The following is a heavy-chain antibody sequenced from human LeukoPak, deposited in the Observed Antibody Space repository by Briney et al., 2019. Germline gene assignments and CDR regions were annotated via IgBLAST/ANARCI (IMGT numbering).Heavy chain of an antibody. D-gene: IGHD3-10*01. CDR3: ARDGPAVPGQSRAFDV. V-gene: IGHV3-23*01. J-gene: IGHJ3*01. CDR2: ISGSGGST. CDR1: GFTVSSNY. Sequence: GGSLRLSCAASGFTVSSNYMSWVRQAPGKGLEWVSDISGSGGSTYYADPVKGRFTISRDNSKNTLCLQMNSLRAEDAAVYYCARDGPAVPGQSRAFDVWGQGTMVTVSS.